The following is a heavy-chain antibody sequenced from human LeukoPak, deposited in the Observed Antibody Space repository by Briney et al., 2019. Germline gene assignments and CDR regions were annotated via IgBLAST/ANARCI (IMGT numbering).Heavy chain of an antibody. J-gene: IGHJ4*02. Sequence: PGGSLRLSCAASGFTFSSYAMSWVRQAPGKGLEWVSAISGSGGSTYYADSVKGRFTISRDNSKNTLYLQMDSLRAEDTAVYYCATAIAVAGPSVVYFDYWGQGTLVTVSS. CDR3: ATAIAVAGPSVVYFDY. V-gene: IGHV3-23*01. D-gene: IGHD6-19*01. CDR1: GFTFSSYA. CDR2: ISGSGGST.